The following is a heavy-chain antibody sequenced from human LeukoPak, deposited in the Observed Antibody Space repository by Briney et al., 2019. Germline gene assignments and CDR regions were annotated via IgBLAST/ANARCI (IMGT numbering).Heavy chain of an antibody. Sequence: ASVKVSCKASGGTFSSYAISWVRQAPGQGLEWMGRIIPILGIANYAQKFQGRVTITADKSTSTAYMELSSLRSEDTAVYYCASPGIAAAGTLRGAFDIWGQGTMVTVSS. CDR2: IIPILGIA. V-gene: IGHV1-69*04. CDR1: GGTFSSYA. CDR3: ASPGIAAAGTLRGAFDI. D-gene: IGHD6-13*01. J-gene: IGHJ3*02.